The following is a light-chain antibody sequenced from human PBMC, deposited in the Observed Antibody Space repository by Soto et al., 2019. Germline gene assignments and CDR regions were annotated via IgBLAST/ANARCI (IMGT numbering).Light chain of an antibody. V-gene: IGKV3D-15*01. J-gene: IGKJ1*01. CDR1: QSVSNK. CDR3: HQYNNWPGT. Sequence: EIVLTQSPATLSLSPGERVTLSCRASQSVSNKLAWYQQKPGQAPRLLIYGASSRATGIPDRFSGSGSGTDFTLNISSLQSEDLAVYYCHQYNNWPGTFGPGTKVDIK. CDR2: GAS.